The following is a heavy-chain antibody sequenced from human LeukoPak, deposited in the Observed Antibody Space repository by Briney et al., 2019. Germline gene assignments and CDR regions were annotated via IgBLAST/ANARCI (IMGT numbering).Heavy chain of an antibody. Sequence: ASVKVSCKASGYTFTGYYMHWVRQAPGQGLEWMGLINPNSGGTNYAQKFQGRATMTRDTSISTAYMELSRLRSDDTAVYYCARDKREGTYCGGDCYSGLDPWGQGTLVTVSS. D-gene: IGHD2-21*02. CDR3: ARDKREGTYCGGDCYSGLDP. J-gene: IGHJ5*02. V-gene: IGHV1-2*02. CDR1: GYTFTGYY. CDR2: INPNSGGT.